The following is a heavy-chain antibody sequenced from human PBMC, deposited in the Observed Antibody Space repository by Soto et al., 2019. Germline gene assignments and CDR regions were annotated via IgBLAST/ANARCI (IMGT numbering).Heavy chain of an antibody. D-gene: IGHD5-18*01. CDR2: IIPIFGTA. V-gene: IGHV1-69*13. J-gene: IGHJ6*02. CDR1: GGTFSSYA. CDR3: AILDTAMVTGYYYYGMDV. Sequence: ASVKVSCKASGGTFSSYAISWVRQAPGQGLEWMGGIIPIFGTANYAQKFQGRVTITADESTSTAYMELSSLRSEDTAVYYCAILDTAMVTGYYYYGMDVWGQGTTVTVSS.